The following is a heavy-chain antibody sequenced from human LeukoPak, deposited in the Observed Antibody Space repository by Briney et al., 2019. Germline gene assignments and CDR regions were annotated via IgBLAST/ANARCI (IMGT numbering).Heavy chain of an antibody. CDR3: ARGGGLDV. D-gene: IGHD3-16*01. V-gene: IGHV3-7*03. Sequence: GGSLRLSCAAFGFIFSTYWMSWVRQAPGKGLEWVANIKQDGSEKYYVDSVKGRFTISRDNAKNSLYLQMSNLRAEDTAVYFCARGGGLDVWGQGATVTVSS. J-gene: IGHJ6*02. CDR1: GFIFSTYW. CDR2: IKQDGSEK.